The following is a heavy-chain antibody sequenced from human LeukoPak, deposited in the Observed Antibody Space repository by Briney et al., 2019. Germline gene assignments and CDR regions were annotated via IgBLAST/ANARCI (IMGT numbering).Heavy chain of an antibody. V-gene: IGHV3-64D*06. CDR2: IGPNGAST. J-gene: IGHJ4*02. Sequence: GESLRLSCTTSGFTFSNHFMHWVRQAPGKGLEYVSSIGPNGASTLYADSVKGRFTISRDNSKNALYLQLTSLRLEDTALYYCVKDLTGTWSFDYWGQGTLVTVSS. CDR3: VKDLTGTWSFDY. CDR1: GFTFSNHF. D-gene: IGHD3-9*01.